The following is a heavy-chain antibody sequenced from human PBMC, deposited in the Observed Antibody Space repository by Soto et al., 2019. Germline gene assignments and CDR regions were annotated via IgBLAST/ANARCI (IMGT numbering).Heavy chain of an antibody. D-gene: IGHD2-8*01. CDR3: GRSGYWTRGVCPTDEAFEI. J-gene: IGHJ3*02. Sequence: PSENLSLTCTVSGGSISSGDYYWSWLRQPPGKGLEWIGYIYYSGSTYYNPSLKSRVTITVDTSKNQSSLKLSSVTAADKAVYYCGRSGYWTRGVCPTDEAFEIWGQGTMVTVSS. CDR2: IYYSGST. CDR1: GGSISSGDYY. V-gene: IGHV4-30-4*01.